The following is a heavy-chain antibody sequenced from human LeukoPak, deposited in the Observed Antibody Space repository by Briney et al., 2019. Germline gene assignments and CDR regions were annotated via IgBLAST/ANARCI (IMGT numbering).Heavy chain of an antibody. CDR2: IYSGGST. D-gene: IGHD2-15*01. J-gene: IGHJ4*02. V-gene: IGHV3-53*01. CDR3: ARDPGDCSGGSCYGDY. Sequence: GGSLRLSCAASGFTVSSNYMSWVRQAPGKGLEWVSVIYSGGSTYYADSVEGRFTISRDNSKNTLYLQMNSLRAEDTAVYYCARDPGDCSGGSCYGDYWGQGTLVTVSS. CDR1: GFTVSSNY.